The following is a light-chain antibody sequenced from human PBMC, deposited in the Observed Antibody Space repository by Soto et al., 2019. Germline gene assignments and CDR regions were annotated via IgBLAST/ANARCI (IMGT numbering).Light chain of an antibody. CDR3: SSYTSSSTRVV. CDR2: DVS. CDR1: NSDVGGYNY. Sequence: QSALTQPASVSGSPGQSITISCTGTNSDVGGYNYVSWYQQHPGKAPKLMIYDVSNRPSGVSNRFSGSKSGNTASLSISGLQAEDDADYYFSSYTSSSTRVVFGGGTKVTVL. J-gene: IGLJ2*01. V-gene: IGLV2-14*01.